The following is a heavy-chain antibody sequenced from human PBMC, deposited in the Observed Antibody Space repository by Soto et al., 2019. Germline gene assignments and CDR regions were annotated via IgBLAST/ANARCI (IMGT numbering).Heavy chain of an antibody. CDR2: IYPGDSDT. Sequence: GECLKISCKGSGYSFSNYWIGWVRQMPGKGLEWMGIIYPGDSDTRYSPSLQGQVTISADKSISTAYLQWSSLKASDTAMYFCARRVEDTAMVYDAFDIWGQGTMVTVSS. D-gene: IGHD5-18*01. J-gene: IGHJ3*02. CDR1: GYSFSNYW. CDR3: ARRVEDTAMVYDAFDI. V-gene: IGHV5-51*01.